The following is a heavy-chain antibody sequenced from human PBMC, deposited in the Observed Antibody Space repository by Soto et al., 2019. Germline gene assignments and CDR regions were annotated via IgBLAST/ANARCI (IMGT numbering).Heavy chain of an antibody. J-gene: IGHJ3*02. CDR3: ARGRWSGLGNAFDI. CDR1: GFTFSSYA. V-gene: IGHV3-30-3*01. CDR2: ISYDGSNK. Sequence: QVQLVESGGGVVQPGRSLRLSCAASGFTFSSYAMHWVRQAPGKGLEWVAVISYDGSNKYYADSVKGRFTISRDNSKNTLYLQMNSLRAEDTAVYYCARGRWSGLGNAFDIWGQGTMVTVSS. D-gene: IGHD2-15*01.